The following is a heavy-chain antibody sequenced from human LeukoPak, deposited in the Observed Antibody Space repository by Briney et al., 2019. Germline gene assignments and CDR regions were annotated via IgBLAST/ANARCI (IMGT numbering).Heavy chain of an antibody. CDR3: AKDIGGYSYGSRGLHY. CDR1: GFTFDDYA. V-gene: IGHV3-9*01. J-gene: IGHJ4*02. Sequence: GRSLRLSCAASGFTFDDYAMHWVRQVPGKGLEWVAGIGWNGATIDYADSVKGRFTISRDNAKNSLYLQMNNLRAEDTALYYCAKDIGGYSYGSRGLHYWGQGTLVTVSS. CDR2: IGWNGATI. D-gene: IGHD5-18*01.